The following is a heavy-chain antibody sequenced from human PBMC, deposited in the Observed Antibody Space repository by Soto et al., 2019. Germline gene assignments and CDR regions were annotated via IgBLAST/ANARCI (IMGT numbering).Heavy chain of an antibody. J-gene: IGHJ5*02. CDR1: GGTFSGYA. Sequence: ASVKVSCKASGGTFSGYAISWVRQAPGQGLEWMGGIIPIFGTANYAQKFQGRVTITADESTSTAYMELSSLRSEDTAVYYCARGTAVAASGWFDPWGQGTLVTVSS. D-gene: IGHD6-19*01. V-gene: IGHV1-69*13. CDR3: ARGTAVAASGWFDP. CDR2: IIPIFGTA.